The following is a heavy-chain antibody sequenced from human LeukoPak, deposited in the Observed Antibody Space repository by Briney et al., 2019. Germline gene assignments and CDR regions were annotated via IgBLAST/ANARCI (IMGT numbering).Heavy chain of an antibody. Sequence: GPSLRLSCAASGFTFTTYGMHWVRQAPGKGLEWVAVTLLDGSNKYYADSVKGRFTISRDNSKNTLYLQMNSLRAEDTAVYYCAKDKGGITYVFDYWGQGTLVTVSS. CDR3: AKDKGGITYVFDY. CDR2: TLLDGSNK. D-gene: IGHD1-1*01. CDR1: GFTFTTYG. J-gene: IGHJ4*02. V-gene: IGHV3-33*06.